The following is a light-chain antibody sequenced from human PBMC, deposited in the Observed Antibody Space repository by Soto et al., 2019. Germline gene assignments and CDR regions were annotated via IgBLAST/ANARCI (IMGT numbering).Light chain of an antibody. J-gene: IGKJ1*01. V-gene: IGKV1-5*03. CDR2: KAS. CDR1: QTISSW. CDR3: QRYNSYSEA. Sequence: DIQMTQSPSTLSGSVGDRVTITCRASQTISSWLAWYQQKPGKAPKLLIYKASTLKSGAPSRFSGSGSGTEFTLTISSLQLDYFATYYCQRYNSYSEAFGQGTKVELK.